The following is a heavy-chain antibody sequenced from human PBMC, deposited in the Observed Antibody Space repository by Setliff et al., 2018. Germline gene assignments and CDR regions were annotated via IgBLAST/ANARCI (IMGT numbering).Heavy chain of an antibody. D-gene: IGHD6-19*01. V-gene: IGHV4-61*09. Sequence: SETLSLTCTVSGGSISSGSNYWSWIRQPAGRGLEWIGHIDPSGNTNYHPSLKSRVTISVDTSKNQFSLSLSSVTAADTAVYYCARQTADTFHYYYMDVWGKGTTVTVSS. CDR3: ARQTADTFHYYYMDV. CDR1: GGSISSGSNY. J-gene: IGHJ6*03. CDR2: IDPSGNT.